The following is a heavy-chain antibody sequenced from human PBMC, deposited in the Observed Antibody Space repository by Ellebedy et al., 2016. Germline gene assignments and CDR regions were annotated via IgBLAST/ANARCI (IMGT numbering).Heavy chain of an antibody. CDR3: ASRHYGGIQYYYYGMDV. CDR2: IYYSGST. Sequence: SETLSLTCTVSGGSISSYYWSWIRQPPGKGLEWIGYIYYSGSTNYNPSLKSRVTISVDTSKNQFSLKLSSVTAADTAVYYCASRHYGGIQYYYYGMDVWGQGTTVTVSS. D-gene: IGHD4-23*01. J-gene: IGHJ6*02. CDR1: GGSISSYY. V-gene: IGHV4-59*12.